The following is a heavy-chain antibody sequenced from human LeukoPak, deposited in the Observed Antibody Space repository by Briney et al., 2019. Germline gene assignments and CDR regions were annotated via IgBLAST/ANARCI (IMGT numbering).Heavy chain of an antibody. CDR1: GLTFSDYY. V-gene: IGHV3-11*03. Sequence: GGSLRLSCAASGLTFSDYYMSWIRQAPGKGLEWVSYISSSSSYTNYADSVKGRFTISRDNAKNSLYLQMNSLRAEDTAVYYCTRLTEGGQVVSAFDLWGQGTMVTVSS. CDR2: ISSSSSYT. D-gene: IGHD2-2*01. CDR3: TRLTEGGQVVSAFDL. J-gene: IGHJ3*01.